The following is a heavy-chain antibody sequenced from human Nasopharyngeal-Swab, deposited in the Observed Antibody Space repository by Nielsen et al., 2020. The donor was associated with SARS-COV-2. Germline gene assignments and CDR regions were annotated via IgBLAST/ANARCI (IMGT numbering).Heavy chain of an antibody. CDR2: IYYSGST. J-gene: IGHJ6*02. V-gene: IGHV4-59*01. D-gene: IGHD6-19*01. CDR3: ARDLNPNSSGWLPYYYYGMDV. Sequence: RQAPGKGLEWIGYIYYSGSTNYNPSLKSRVTISVDTSKNQFSPKLSSVTAADTAVYYCARDLNPNSSGWLPYYYYGMDVWGQGTTVTVSS.